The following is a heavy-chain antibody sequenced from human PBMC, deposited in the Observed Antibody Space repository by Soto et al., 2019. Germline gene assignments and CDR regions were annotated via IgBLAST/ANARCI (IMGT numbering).Heavy chain of an antibody. Sequence: PGGSLRLSCAASGFTFSSYAMHWVRQAPGKGLEYVSAISSNGGSTYYADSVKGRFTISRDNSKNTLYLQMGSLRAEDMAVYYCARRSEGYYYGMDVRGQGTTVTVSS. CDR1: GFTFSSYA. J-gene: IGHJ6*02. V-gene: IGHV3-64*02. D-gene: IGHD1-26*01. CDR2: ISSNGGST. CDR3: ARRSEGYYYGMDV.